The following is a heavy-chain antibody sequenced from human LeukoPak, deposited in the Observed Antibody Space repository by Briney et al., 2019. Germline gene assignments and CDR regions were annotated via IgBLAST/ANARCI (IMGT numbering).Heavy chain of an antibody. CDR2: IKQDGSEK. J-gene: IGHJ6*03. Sequence: GGSLRLSCAASGFTFSSYWMSWVRQAPGKGLEWVANIKQDGSEKYYVDSVKGRFTISRDNAKNSLYLQMNSLRAEDTAVYYCARELRYSSGWYLYYYYYMDVWGKGTTVTVSS. V-gene: IGHV3-7*01. CDR1: GFTFSSYW. CDR3: ARELRYSSGWYLYYYYYMDV. D-gene: IGHD6-19*01.